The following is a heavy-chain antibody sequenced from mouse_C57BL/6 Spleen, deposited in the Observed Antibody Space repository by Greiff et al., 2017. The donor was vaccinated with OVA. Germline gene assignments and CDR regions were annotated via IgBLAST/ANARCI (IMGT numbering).Heavy chain of an antibody. Sequence: QVTLKVSGPGILQPSQTLSLTCSFSGFSLSTYGMGVGWIRPPPGKGLEWLVHNWWDDDKYYNPAPKSRLTITKNTSKNHVFLKIAKMDTAGTATYYFARKLPSGLVATNAMDYWGQGTSVTVSS. J-gene: IGHJ4*01. V-gene: IGHV8-8*01. CDR3: ARKLPSGLVATNAMDY. D-gene: IGHD1-1*01. CDR1: GFSLSTYGMG. CDR2: NWWDDDK.